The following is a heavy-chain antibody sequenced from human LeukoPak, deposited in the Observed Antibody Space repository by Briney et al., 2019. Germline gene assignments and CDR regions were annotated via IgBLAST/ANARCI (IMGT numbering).Heavy chain of an antibody. D-gene: IGHD1-26*01. J-gene: IGHJ4*02. CDR1: GFTFSSYS. V-gene: IGHV3-21*04. CDR3: AKDRLRYSGSYRDY. Sequence: GGSLRLSCAASGFTFSSYSMNWVRQAPGKGLEWVSSISSSSSYIYYADSVKGRFTISRDNSKNTLYLQMNSLRAEDTAVYYCAKDRLRYSGSYRDYWGQGTLVTVSS. CDR2: ISSSSSYI.